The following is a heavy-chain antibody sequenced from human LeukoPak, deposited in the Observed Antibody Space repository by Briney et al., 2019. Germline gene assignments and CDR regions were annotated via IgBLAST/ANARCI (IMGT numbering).Heavy chain of an antibody. CDR1: GYTFTGYY. V-gene: IGHV1-2*06. Sequence: ASVKVSCKASGYTFTGYYMHWVRQDPGQGLEWMGRINPNSGGTNSAQKFQGRVTMTRDTSINTAYMELNRLRSDDTAVYYCARAIAAAGDFWGQGTLVTVSS. CDR3: ARAIAAAGDF. J-gene: IGHJ4*02. D-gene: IGHD6-13*01. CDR2: INPNSGGT.